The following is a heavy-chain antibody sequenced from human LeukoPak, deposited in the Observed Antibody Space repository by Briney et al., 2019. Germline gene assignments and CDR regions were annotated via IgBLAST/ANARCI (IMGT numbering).Heavy chain of an antibody. CDR3: ARVRGYSSSHY. D-gene: IGHD6-13*01. CDR2: IKQDGSEK. V-gene: IGHV3-7*04. Sequence: GGSLRLSCAASGFTVSSYWMSWVRQAPGKGLEWVANIKQDGSEKYYVDSVKGRFTISRDNAKNSLYLQMNSLRAEDTAVYYCARVRGYSSSHYWGQGTLVTVSS. J-gene: IGHJ4*02. CDR1: GFTVSSYW.